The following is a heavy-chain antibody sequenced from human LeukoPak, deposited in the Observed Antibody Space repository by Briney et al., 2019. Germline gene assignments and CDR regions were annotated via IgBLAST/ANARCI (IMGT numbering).Heavy chain of an antibody. CDR1: GGSISSGGYY. D-gene: IGHD4-23*01. V-gene: IGHV4-30-2*01. Sequence: PSETLSLTCTVSGGSISSGGYYWSWIRQPPGKGLEWIGYIYHSGSTYYNPSLKSRVTISVDRSKNQFSLKLSSVTAADTAVYYCARGGDYGGPYFDYWGQGTLVTVSS. J-gene: IGHJ4*02. CDR2: IYHSGST. CDR3: ARGGDYGGPYFDY.